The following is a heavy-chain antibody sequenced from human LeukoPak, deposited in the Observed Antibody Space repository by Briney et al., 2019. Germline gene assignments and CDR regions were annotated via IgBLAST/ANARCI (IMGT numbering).Heavy chain of an antibody. Sequence: SETLSLTCAVSGDSIASPTWWSWVRHPPGKGLEWIGDIDHSGSTNYSPSLRSRVTISVDKSKGHFSLSLTSVTAADTAVYYCARSHSMARGVIDFYGLDVWGQGTTVAVSS. CDR1: GDSIASPTW. CDR3: ARSHSMARGVIDFYGLDV. J-gene: IGHJ6*02. D-gene: IGHD3-10*01. CDR2: IDHSGST. V-gene: IGHV4-4*02.